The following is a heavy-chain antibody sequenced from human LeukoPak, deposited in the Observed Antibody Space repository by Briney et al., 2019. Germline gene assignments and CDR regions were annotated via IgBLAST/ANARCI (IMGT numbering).Heavy chain of an antibody. J-gene: IGHJ4*02. V-gene: IGHV7-4-1*02. CDR1: GYPFSAHF. CDR3: VRGTPTPGTDY. D-gene: IGHD3-10*01. CDR2: IDTTTGNP. Sequence: GASVKVSCKASGYPFSAHFLNWVRQAPGQGLEWMGNIDTTTGNPRYAQDFTGRFVFSLDTSVSTAYLQITSLKADDTAAYYCVRGTPTPGTDYWGQGTQVPVSS.